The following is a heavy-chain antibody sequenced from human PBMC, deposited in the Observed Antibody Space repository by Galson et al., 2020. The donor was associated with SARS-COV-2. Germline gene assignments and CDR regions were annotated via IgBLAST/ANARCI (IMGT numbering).Heavy chain of an antibody. CDR2: ISYSGST. CDR1: GGSISSGGYY. V-gene: IGHV4-31*03. Sequence: SETLSLTCTVSGGSISSGGYYWSWIRQHPGKGLEWIGYISYSGSTYYNPSLKSRVTISVDTSKHQFSLKLSSVTAADTAVYYCARDMLSRDSSGYYSATGLNYYYYGMDVWGQGTTVTVSS. D-gene: IGHD3-22*01. J-gene: IGHJ6*02. CDR3: ARDMLSRDSSGYYSATGLNYYYYGMDV.